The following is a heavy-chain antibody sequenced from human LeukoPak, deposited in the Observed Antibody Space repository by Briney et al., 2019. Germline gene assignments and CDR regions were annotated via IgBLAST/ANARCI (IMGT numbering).Heavy chain of an antibody. D-gene: IGHD6-13*01. CDR1: GGSISGYY. V-gene: IGHV4-59*01. CDR2: IYYSGST. CDR3: ARARYSSSWVDY. J-gene: IGHJ4*02. Sequence: SETLSLTCTVSGGSISGYYWSWIRQPPGKGLDWIGYIYYSGSTNYNPSLKSRVTISVDTSKNQFSLKLSSVTAADTAVYYCARARYSSSWVDYWGQGTLVTVSS.